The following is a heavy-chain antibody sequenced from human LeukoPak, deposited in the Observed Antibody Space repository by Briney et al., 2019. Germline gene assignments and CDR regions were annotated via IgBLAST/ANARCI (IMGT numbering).Heavy chain of an antibody. V-gene: IGHV4-4*07. CDR2: IYTSGST. CDR1: GGSISSYY. CDR3: ARRGYDFWSGYPFDY. D-gene: IGHD3-3*01. J-gene: IGHJ4*02. Sequence: SETLSLTCTVSGGSISSYYWSWIRQPAGKGLEWIGRIYTSGSTNYNPSLKSRVTISVDTSKNQFSLKLSSVTAADTAVYYCARRGYDFWSGYPFDYWGQGTLVTVSS.